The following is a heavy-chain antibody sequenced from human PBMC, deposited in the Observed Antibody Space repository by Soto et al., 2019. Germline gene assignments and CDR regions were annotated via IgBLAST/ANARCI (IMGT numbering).Heavy chain of an antibody. V-gene: IGHV3-23*01. D-gene: IGHD3-22*01. CDR3: AKSLYYYDRNREGAFDA. Sequence: GGSLRLSCKASGFMFNYYVMSWVRQAPGKGLEWVSPMSDNGDSVKGRFTISRDNSKNTLYLQMTSLRAEDTAVYYCAKSLYYYDRNREGAFDAWGHGTEVTVSS. J-gene: IGHJ3*01. CDR1: GFMFNYYV. CDR2: MSDNG.